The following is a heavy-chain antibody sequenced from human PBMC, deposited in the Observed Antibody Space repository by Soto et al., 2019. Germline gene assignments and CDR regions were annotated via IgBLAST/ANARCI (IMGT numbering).Heavy chain of an antibody. CDR1: GFTFSDYS. D-gene: IGHD3-16*02. Sequence: EVQLVESGGGLVQPGGSLRLSCAASGFTFSDYSMNWVRQAPGKGLEWVSYISRSSSTIYYADSVKGRFTISRDNAKNSLYLQMNSLRAEDTAVYYCARDSKDYDYIWGSFRPCGFDVWGQGTMVAVSP. CDR3: ARDSKDYDYIWGSFRPCGFDV. CDR2: ISRSSSTI. J-gene: IGHJ3*01. V-gene: IGHV3-48*01.